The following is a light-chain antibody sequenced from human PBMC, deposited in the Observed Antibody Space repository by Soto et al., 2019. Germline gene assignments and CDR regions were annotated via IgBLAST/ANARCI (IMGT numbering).Light chain of an antibody. J-gene: IGLJ2*01. CDR2: EVS. Sequence: QSVLTQPASVSGSPGQSITISCTGTSSDVGGYNYVSWYQQHPGTAPKLMIYEVSNRPSGVSNRFSGSKSGTTASLTISGLQAEDEADYYCRSYASSSTVGVFGGGTKLTVL. CDR1: SSDVGGYNY. V-gene: IGLV2-14*01. CDR3: RSYASSSTVGV.